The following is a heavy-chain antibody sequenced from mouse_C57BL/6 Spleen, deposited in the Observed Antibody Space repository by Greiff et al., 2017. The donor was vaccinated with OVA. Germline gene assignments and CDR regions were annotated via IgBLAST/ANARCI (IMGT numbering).Heavy chain of an antibody. CDR3: ARRDYYGSSYWYFDV. Sequence: QVQLQQPGAELVMPGASVKLSCKASGYTFTSYWMHWVKQRPGQGLEWIGEIDPSDSYTNYNQKFKGKSTLTVDKSSSTAYMQLSRLNSEDSAVYYCARRDYYGSSYWYFDVWGTGTTVTVSS. CDR1: GYTFTSYW. J-gene: IGHJ1*03. CDR2: IDPSDSYT. D-gene: IGHD1-1*01. V-gene: IGHV1-69*01.